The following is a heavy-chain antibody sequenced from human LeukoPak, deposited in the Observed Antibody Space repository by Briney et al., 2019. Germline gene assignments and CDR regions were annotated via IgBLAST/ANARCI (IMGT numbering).Heavy chain of an antibody. J-gene: IGHJ4*02. CDR3: AKPAKTDYADY. CDR1: GFTFSSYG. CDR2: ISGSGGRT. D-gene: IGHD1-14*01. Sequence: PGGSLRLSCAASGFTFSSYGMSWARKAPGKGLEWVSAISGSGGRTYYADSVRGRFTISRDNSKNTLYLQMNSLRAEDTAVYYCAKPAKTDYADYWGQGTLVTVSS. V-gene: IGHV3-23*01.